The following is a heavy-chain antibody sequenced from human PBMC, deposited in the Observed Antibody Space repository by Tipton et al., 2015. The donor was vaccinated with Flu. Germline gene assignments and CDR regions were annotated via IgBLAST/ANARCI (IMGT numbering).Heavy chain of an antibody. CDR2: IPSDGSNK. CDR1: GFTFRSYG. J-gene: IGHJ4*02. CDR3: AKDGGLRFLEWLDF. Sequence: VQLVQSGGGVVQPGRSLRLSCAASGFTFRSYGMHWVRQAPGKGLEWVAVIPSDGSNKYYVDSVKGRFTISRDNSKNTLYLQMNSLRPEDTAVYYCAKDGGLRFLEWLDFRGQGTLVTVSS. D-gene: IGHD3-3*01. V-gene: IGHV3-30*18.